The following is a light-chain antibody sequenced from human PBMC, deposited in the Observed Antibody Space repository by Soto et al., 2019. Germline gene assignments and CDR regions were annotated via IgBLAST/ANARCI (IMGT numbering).Light chain of an antibody. CDR1: QSVLSN. J-gene: IGKJ1*01. CDR2: GAS. Sequence: EIVMMQSPATLSVSLGERVTLSCRASQSVLSNLAWYQQKPGQAPRLLIYGASTRATGVPARFSGSGSGSGTEFILTISSLQSEDFAVYYCQQYNNWPPWTFGQGTKVDIK. V-gene: IGKV3-15*01. CDR3: QQYNNWPPWT.